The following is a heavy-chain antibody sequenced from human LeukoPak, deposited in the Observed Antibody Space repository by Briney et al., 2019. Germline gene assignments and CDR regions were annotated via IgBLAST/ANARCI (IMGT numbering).Heavy chain of an antibody. Sequence: SETLSLTCTVSGGSISGYYWSWIRQPPGKGLEWIGYISYTGSTKYNPSLESRVTISVDTSKKQFALNLSSVTAADTAVYYCAREGVYDSGGYSTFDYWGQGTLVTVSS. CDR1: GGSISGYY. J-gene: IGHJ4*02. CDR2: ISYTGST. D-gene: IGHD3-22*01. V-gene: IGHV4-59*01. CDR3: AREGVYDSGGYSTFDY.